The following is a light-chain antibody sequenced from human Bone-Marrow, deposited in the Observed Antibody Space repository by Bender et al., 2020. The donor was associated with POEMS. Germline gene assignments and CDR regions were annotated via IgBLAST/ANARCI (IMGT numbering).Light chain of an antibody. CDR1: GSDIGGYNY. J-gene: IGLJ2*01. Sequence: QSALTQPRSVSGSPGQSVTISCTGTGSDIGGYNYVSWYLHHPGKAPKLVIYGVTNRPSGVPDRFSGSKSGNTASLTVSGLQAEDEAAYYCSSYAGSNNFVLFGGGTKLTVL. CDR2: GVT. V-gene: IGLV2-8*01. CDR3: SSYAGSNNFVL.